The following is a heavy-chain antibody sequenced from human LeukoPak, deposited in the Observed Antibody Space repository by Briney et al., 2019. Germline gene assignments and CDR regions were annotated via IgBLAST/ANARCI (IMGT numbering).Heavy chain of an antibody. CDR2: INPGGSEK. J-gene: IGHJ6*02. D-gene: IGHD3-10*01. CDR3: ARDYFGSGRHYYGLDV. V-gene: IGHV3-7*01. CDR1: GFAFTNYW. Sequence: GGSLRLSCSVPGFAFTNYWRSWVRQAPGKGPEWVAKINPGGSEKDYVHCMKGRYTISRDNAKSSVFLQMDNLRVEDTAVYFCARDYFGSGRHYYGLDVWGQGTTVIVSS.